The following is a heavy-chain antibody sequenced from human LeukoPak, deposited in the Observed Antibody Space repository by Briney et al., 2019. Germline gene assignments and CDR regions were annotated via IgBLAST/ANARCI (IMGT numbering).Heavy chain of an antibody. Sequence: GGSLRLSCAASGFTLSRYWMSWVRQAPGKGLEWVANIKQDGSEKYYVDSVKGRFTISRDNAKNSLYLQMNNLRAEDTAVYYCARKSEACRSTSCSMGNFDYWGLGTLVTVSS. CDR1: GFTLSRYW. CDR3: ARKSEACRSTSCSMGNFDY. J-gene: IGHJ4*02. D-gene: IGHD2-2*01. V-gene: IGHV3-7*03. CDR2: IKQDGSEK.